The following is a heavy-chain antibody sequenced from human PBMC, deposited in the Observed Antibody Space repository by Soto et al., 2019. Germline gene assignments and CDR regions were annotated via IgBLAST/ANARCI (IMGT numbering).Heavy chain of an antibody. J-gene: IGHJ4*02. CDR1: GFTFSSYA. CDR2: ISGSGGST. V-gene: IGHV3-23*01. D-gene: IGHD2-2*01. Sequence: LRLSCAASGFTFSSYAMSWVRQAPGKGLEWVSAISGSGGSTYYADSVKGRFTISRDNSKNTLYLQMNSLRAEDTAVYYCAKGSPGDIVVVPAAHFDYWGQGTLVTV. CDR3: AKGSPGDIVVVPAAHFDY.